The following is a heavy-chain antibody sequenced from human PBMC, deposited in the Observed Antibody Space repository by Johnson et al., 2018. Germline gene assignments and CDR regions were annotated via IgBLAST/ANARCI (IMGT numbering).Heavy chain of an antibody. Sequence: QVQLVESGGGVVQPGRSLRLSCAASGFTFSSYGMHWVRQAPGKGLEWVAVISYDGSNKYYADSVKGRFTISRDNSKNTLYLQMNSLRAGDTAVYYCAKDRSGSCYGGGAFDIWGQGTMVTVSS. V-gene: IGHV3-30*18. CDR2: ISYDGSNK. CDR3: AKDRSGSCYGGGAFDI. CDR1: GFTFSSYG. D-gene: IGHD1-26*01. J-gene: IGHJ3*02.